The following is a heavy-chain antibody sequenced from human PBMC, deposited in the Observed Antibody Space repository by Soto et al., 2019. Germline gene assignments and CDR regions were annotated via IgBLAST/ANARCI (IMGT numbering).Heavy chain of an antibody. Sequence: QVQLQESGPGLVKPSQTLSLTCTVSGGSINSGGYYWSWIRQHPGKGLEWIGYIYNSGSTYYNPSPKTRVTIAADTSKNQFSLKMGSVTAADTAVYCCARGITMVRGVIHTPYFDYWGQGTLVTVSS. CDR1: GGSINSGGYY. CDR3: ARGITMVRGVIHTPYFDY. D-gene: IGHD3-10*01. CDR2: IYNSGST. J-gene: IGHJ4*02. V-gene: IGHV4-31*03.